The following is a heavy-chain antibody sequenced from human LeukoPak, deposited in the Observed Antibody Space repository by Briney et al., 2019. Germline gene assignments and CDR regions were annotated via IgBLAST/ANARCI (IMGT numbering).Heavy chain of an antibody. V-gene: IGHV3-74*01. Sequence: GRSLRLSCAASGFTFSSYWMHWVRQAPGKGLVWVSRIISDGSSTSYADSVKGRFTISRDNGKNSLDLQMNSLRADDTAVYYCARDTLGEGEDANYAVYYFDYWGQGTVVTVSS. CDR3: ARDTLGEGEDANYAVYYFDY. CDR1: GFTFSSYW. D-gene: IGHD4/OR15-4a*01. CDR2: IISDGSST. J-gene: IGHJ4*02.